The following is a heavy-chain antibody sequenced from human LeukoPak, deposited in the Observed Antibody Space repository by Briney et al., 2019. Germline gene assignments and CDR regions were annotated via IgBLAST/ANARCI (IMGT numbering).Heavy chain of an antibody. J-gene: IGHJ5*02. V-gene: IGHV4-34*01. CDR3: ARSRNYYGSGSINWFDP. CDR1: GGSFSGYY. CDR2: INHSGST. Sequence: PSETLSLTCAVYGGSFSGYYWSWIRQPPGKGLEWIGEINHSGSTNYNPSLKSRVTISVDTSKNQFSLKLSSVTAADTAVYYCARSRNYYGSGSINWFDPWGQGTLVTVSS. D-gene: IGHD3-10*01.